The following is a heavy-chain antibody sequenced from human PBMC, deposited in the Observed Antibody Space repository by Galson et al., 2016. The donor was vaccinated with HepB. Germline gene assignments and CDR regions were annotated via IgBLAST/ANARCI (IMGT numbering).Heavy chain of an antibody. V-gene: IGHV1-18*01. D-gene: IGHD3-10*01. CDR1: GYTFKTYG. Sequence: SVKVSCKASGYTFKTYGISWVRQAPGQGLEWMGWISGYNGNTNYAQKLQGRVTLTTDTSTSTAYMELRSLTSDDTALYYCARDSAARFGEDEVYYYGMDVWGQGTTGTVSS. CDR3: ARDSAARFGEDEVYYYGMDV. CDR2: ISGYNGNT. J-gene: IGHJ6*02.